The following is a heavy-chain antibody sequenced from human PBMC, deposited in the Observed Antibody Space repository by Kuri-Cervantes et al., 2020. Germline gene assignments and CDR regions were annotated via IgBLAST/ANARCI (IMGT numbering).Heavy chain of an antibody. V-gene: IGHV3-21*04. CDR3: AREIPRYFDL. CDR1: GFTFSSYS. J-gene: IGHJ2*01. CDR2: ISSSSSYI. D-gene: IGHD2-21*01. Sequence: GESLKISCAASGFTFSSYSMNWVRQAPGKGLEWVPSISSSSSYIYYADSVKGRFTISRDNAKNSLYLQMNSLRAEDTAVYYCAREIPRYFDLWGRGTLVTVSS.